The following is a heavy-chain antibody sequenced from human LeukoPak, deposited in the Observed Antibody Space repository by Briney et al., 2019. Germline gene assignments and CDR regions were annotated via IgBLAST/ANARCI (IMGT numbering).Heavy chain of an antibody. CDR2: ISYDGSNK. D-gene: IGHD3-22*01. J-gene: IGHJ5*02. V-gene: IGHV3-30-3*02. Sequence: GGSLRLSCAASGFTFSSYAMHWVRQAPGKGLEWVAVISYDGSNKYYADSVKGRFTISRDNSKNTLYLQMNSLRAEDTAVYYCAKHWDYYDSSGYLRFDPWGQGTLVTVSS. CDR1: GFTFSSYA. CDR3: AKHWDYYDSSGYLRFDP.